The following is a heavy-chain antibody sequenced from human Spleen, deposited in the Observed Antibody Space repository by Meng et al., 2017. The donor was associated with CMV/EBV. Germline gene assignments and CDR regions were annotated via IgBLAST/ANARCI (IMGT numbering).Heavy chain of an antibody. CDR2: INPNSGAT. V-gene: IGHV1-2*02. J-gene: IGHJ4*02. CDR3: ARGSTEAPIDDY. CDR1: GYTFTDYY. D-gene: IGHD2-15*01. Sequence: SCTASGYTFTDYYIHWVRQAPGQGLEWMGCINPNSGATDYAQEFQGRVAMTRDTSISTAYMELRRLTSDDTAVYYCARGSTEAPIDDYWGQGTLVTVSS.